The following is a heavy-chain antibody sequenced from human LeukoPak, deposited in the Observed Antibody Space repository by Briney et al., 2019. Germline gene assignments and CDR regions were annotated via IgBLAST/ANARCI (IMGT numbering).Heavy chain of an antibody. D-gene: IGHD5-24*01. V-gene: IGHV3-74*01. J-gene: IGHJ4*01. CDR2: IHSDGGST. CDR1: GFTFSNYW. CDR3: VRDAWMASTPLDY. Sequence: TGGSLRLSCAASGFTFSNYWMHWVRQAPGKGLVWVSRIHSDGGSTTYADSVKGRFTVSRDNAKNTLYLQMNSLRADDTAVYYCVRDAWMASTPLDYWGHGTLVIVSS.